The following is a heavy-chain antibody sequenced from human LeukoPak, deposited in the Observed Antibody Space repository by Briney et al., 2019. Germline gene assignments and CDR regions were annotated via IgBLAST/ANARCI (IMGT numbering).Heavy chain of an antibody. CDR1: GYTFTGYY. J-gene: IGHJ4*02. CDR2: INPNSGGT. CDR3: ARAWGYGSEHDY. Sequence: ASVKVSCKASGYTFTGYYMHWVRQAPGQRLEWMGWINPNSGGTNYAQKFQGRVTMTRDTSISTAYMELSRLRSDDTAVYYCARAWGYGSEHDYWGQGTLVTVSS. V-gene: IGHV1-2*02. D-gene: IGHD3-10*01.